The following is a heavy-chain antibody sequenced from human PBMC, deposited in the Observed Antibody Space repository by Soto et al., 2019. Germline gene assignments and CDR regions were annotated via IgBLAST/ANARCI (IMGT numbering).Heavy chain of an antibody. CDR1: GGSISSGDYY. CDR2: IYYSGST. D-gene: IGHD3-22*01. Sequence: SENLSLTCTVSGGSISSGDYYWSWIRQPTGKGLEWIGYIYYSGSTYYNPSLKSRVTISVDTSKNQFSLKLSSVTAADTAVYYCARGADYYDSSGYYRPFDYWGQGTLVTVSS. V-gene: IGHV4-30-4*01. J-gene: IGHJ4*02. CDR3: ARGADYYDSSGYYRPFDY.